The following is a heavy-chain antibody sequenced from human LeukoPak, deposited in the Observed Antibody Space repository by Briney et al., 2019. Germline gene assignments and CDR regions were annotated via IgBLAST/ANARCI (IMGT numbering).Heavy chain of an antibody. V-gene: IGHV3-21*01. CDR1: GFTFSSYS. J-gene: IGHJ4*02. CDR3: ARGYGDYDEYYFDY. CDR2: ISSSSSYI. D-gene: IGHD4-17*01. Sequence: GGSLRLSCAASGFTFSSYSMNWVRQAPGKGLEWVSSISSSSSYIYYADPVKGRFIISRDNAKDSLYLQMNSLRAEDTAVYYCARGYGDYDEYYFDYWGQGTLVTVSS.